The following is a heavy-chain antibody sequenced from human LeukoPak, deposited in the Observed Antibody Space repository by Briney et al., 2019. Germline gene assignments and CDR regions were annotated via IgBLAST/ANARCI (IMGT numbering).Heavy chain of an antibody. CDR1: GFTFSHYW. D-gene: IGHD3-3*01. CDR3: VRDDPSAKAFDL. J-gene: IGHJ3*01. CDR2: IKGDGSNI. Sequence: GGSLRLSCEASGFTFSHYWMHWVRQTPGEGLVWVSQIKGDGSNIKYADSVKGRFIISRDNAKHTLFLQMNSPRAENTAVYYCVRDDPSAKAFDLWGQPTLVTVSS. V-gene: IGHV3-74*01.